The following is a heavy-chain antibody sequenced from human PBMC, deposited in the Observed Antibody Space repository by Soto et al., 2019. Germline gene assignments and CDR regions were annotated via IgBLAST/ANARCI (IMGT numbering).Heavy chain of an antibody. CDR1: DGAISSSSYY. V-gene: IGHV4-39*01. CDR3: ARHVLVPAAIGGMDV. J-gene: IGHJ6*02. CDR2: IYYSGST. Sequence: QLQLQESGPGVVKPSETLSLSCTVSDGAISSSSYYWGWIRQPPGKGLEWIGSIYYSGSTYYNPSLKSRVTISVDTSKNQFSLKLSSVTAADTAVYYCARHVLVPAAIGGMDVWGQGTTVTVSS. D-gene: IGHD2-2*02.